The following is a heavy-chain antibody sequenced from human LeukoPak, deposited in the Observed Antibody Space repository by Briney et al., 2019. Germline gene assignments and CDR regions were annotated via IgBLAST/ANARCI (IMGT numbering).Heavy chain of an antibody. CDR1: GGTFSSYA. V-gene: IGHV1-69*04. D-gene: IGHD3-22*01. CDR2: IIPILGIA. J-gene: IGHJ4*02. Sequence: SVKVSCKASGGTFSSYAISWVRQAPGQGLEWMGRIIPILGIANYAQKFQGRVTITADKSTSTAYMELSSLRSEGTAVYYCASGNYYDSSGSLMGYWGQGTLVTVSS. CDR3: ASGNYYDSSGSLMGY.